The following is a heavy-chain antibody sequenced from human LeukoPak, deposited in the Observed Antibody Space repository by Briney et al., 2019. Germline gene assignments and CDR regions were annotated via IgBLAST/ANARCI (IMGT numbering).Heavy chain of an antibody. CDR1: GGSIRDQY. CDR3: AREWPGSYDALTGLYEGGYYYDK. CDR2: IFATGHT. D-gene: IGHD3-16*01. J-gene: IGHJ4*02. V-gene: IGHV4-4*07. Sequence: SETLSLTCTVSGGSIRDQYWAWMRQPAGKGLEWNGRIFATGHTDSNPSLRSRVTISVDTPKNQFSLRLTSVTAADTAFYYCAREWPGSYDALTGLYEGGYYYDKWGQGTLVTVSS.